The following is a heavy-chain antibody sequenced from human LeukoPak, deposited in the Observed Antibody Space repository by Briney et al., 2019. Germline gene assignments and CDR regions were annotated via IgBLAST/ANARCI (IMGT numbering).Heavy chain of an antibody. J-gene: IGHJ6*03. CDR2: TIPIFGTA. Sequence: SVKVSCKASRGTFSSYAISWVRQAPGQGLEWMGGTIPIFGTANYAQKFQGRVTISADESTSTAYMELSSLRSEDTAVYYCARNVEMATNYYMDVWGKGTTVTISS. D-gene: IGHD5-24*01. V-gene: IGHV1-69*13. CDR3: ARNVEMATNYYMDV. CDR1: RGTFSSYA.